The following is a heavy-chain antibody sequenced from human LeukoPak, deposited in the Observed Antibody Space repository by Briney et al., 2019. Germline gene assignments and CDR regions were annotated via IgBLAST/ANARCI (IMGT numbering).Heavy chain of an antibody. D-gene: IGHD3-10*01. CDR2: IYSGGST. CDR1: GFTVSSNY. CDR3: ARMGSSGSYNYYYYGMDV. Sequence: GGSLRLSCAASGFTVSSNYMSWGRQAPGKGLEWVSVIYSGGSTYYADSVEGRFTISRDNSKNTLYLQMNSLRAEDTAVYYCARMGSSGSYNYYYYGMDVWGQGTTVTVSS. V-gene: IGHV3-53*01. J-gene: IGHJ6*02.